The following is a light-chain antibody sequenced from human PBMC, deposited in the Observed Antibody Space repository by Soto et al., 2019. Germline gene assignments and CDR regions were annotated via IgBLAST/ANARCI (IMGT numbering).Light chain of an antibody. J-gene: IGKJ4*01. CDR1: QTISSW. V-gene: IGKV1-5*03. Sequence: DIQMTQSPSTLSGSVGDRVTITCRASQTISSWLAWYQQKPGKAPKLLIYKASSLESGVPSRFSGSGSGTEFTLTISSLQPEDFATYYCQQLNSYPSSTFGGGTKVDI. CDR2: KAS. CDR3: QQLNSYPSST.